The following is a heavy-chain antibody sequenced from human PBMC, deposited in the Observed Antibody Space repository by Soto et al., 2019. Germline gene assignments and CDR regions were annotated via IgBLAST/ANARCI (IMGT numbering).Heavy chain of an antibody. Sequence: QVQLVQSGAEVKKPGASVKVSCKASGYTFSSYDINWVRQATGQGLEWMGWMIPNSGKRGYAQKFQGRLTMTRSTFVSTVCMELRSLRSEVTAVYYCARDYGDYSGEYWGQGTRITGYS. CDR3: ARDYGDYSGEY. V-gene: IGHV1-8*01. CDR2: MIPNSGKR. D-gene: IGHD4-17*01. J-gene: IGHJ4*02. CDR1: GYTFSSYD.